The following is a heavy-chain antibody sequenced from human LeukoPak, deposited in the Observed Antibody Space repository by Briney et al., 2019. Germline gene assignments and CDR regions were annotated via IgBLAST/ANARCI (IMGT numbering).Heavy chain of an antibody. J-gene: IGHJ4*02. D-gene: IGHD1-7*01. Sequence: GGSLRLSCAASGFTFSSYAMSWVRQAPGKGLEWVSAISGSGGSTYYADSVKGRFTISRDNSKNTLYLQMNSLRAEDTAVYYCAKLGSGYNWNYYFDYWGQGTLVTVSS. CDR1: GFTFSSYA. CDR3: AKLGSGYNWNYYFDY. CDR2: ISGSGGST. V-gene: IGHV3-23*01.